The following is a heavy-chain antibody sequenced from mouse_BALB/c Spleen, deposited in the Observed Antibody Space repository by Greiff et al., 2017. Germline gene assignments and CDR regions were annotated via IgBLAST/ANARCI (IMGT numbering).Heavy chain of an antibody. CDR2: IWTGGGT. D-gene: IGHD3-1*01. J-gene: IGHJ3*01. V-gene: IGHV2-9-2*01. Sequence: VQLMESGPGLVAPSQSLSITCTVSGFSLTSYDISWIRQPPGKGLEWLGVIWTGGGTNYNSAFMSRLSISKDNSKSQVFLKMNSLQTDDTAIYYCVLDSSGYWFAYWGQGTLVTVSA. CDR1: GFSLTSYD. CDR3: VLDSSGYWFAY.